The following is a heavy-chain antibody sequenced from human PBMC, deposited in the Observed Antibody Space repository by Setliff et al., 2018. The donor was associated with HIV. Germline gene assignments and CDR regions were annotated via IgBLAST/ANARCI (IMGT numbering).Heavy chain of an antibody. V-gene: IGHV1-69*10. Sequence: GASVKVSCKASGYTFTSYGISWVRQAPGQGLEWMGGIIHILGIANYAQKFQGRVTITTDESTTTAYMELSSLRSEDTPLYYCAGSILTGYYTFGADYWGQGTLVTVSS. D-gene: IGHD3-9*01. CDR2: IIHILGIA. J-gene: IGHJ4*02. CDR3: AGSILTGYYTFGADY. CDR1: GYTFTSYG.